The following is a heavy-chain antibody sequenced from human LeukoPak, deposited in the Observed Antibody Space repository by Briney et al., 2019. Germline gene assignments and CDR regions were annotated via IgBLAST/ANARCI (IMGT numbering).Heavy chain of an antibody. CDR2: VHNSGTS. Sequence: PSETLSLTCSVSGDSVYSHYWTWLGQPPGKGEEWLGYVHNSGTSLCTPALNNRFTISLYTSRNQFSLKLHSVTAADTAVYYCARDAAPVRNSWYFDHWGRGILVTVSS. J-gene: IGHJ2*01. V-gene: IGHV4-59*02. D-gene: IGHD4-23*01. CDR1: GDSVYSHY. CDR3: ARDAAPVRNSWYFDH.